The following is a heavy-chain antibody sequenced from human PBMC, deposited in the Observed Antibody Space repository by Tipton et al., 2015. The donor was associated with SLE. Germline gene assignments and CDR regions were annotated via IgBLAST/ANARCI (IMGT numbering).Heavy chain of an antibody. Sequence: GSLRLSCAASGFRFSTHGMHWVRQAPGKGLEWVANIKQDGSERNYVDSVKGRFTISRDNAENSLSLQMNSPRAEDTAVYYCAREFLNPVTTVHYYFDRWGRGTLVTVSS. CDR2: IKQDGSER. J-gene: IGHJ2*01. CDR3: AREFLNPVTTVHYYFDR. CDR1: GFRFSTHG. V-gene: IGHV3-7*01. D-gene: IGHD4-11*01.